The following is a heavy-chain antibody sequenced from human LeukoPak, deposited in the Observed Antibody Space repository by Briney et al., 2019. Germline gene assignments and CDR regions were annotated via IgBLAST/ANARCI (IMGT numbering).Heavy chain of an antibody. D-gene: IGHD1-26*01. CDR3: ARQGSGSHKD. V-gene: IGHV4-59*08. CDR2: IYYSGST. Sequence: SETLSLTCTVSGGSISGYYWSWIRQPPGKGLEWIGYIYYSGSTNYNPSLKGRVTISVDTSKNQFSLKVSSVTAADTAVYYCARQGSGSHKDWGQGTLVTVSS. CDR1: GGSISGYY. J-gene: IGHJ4*02.